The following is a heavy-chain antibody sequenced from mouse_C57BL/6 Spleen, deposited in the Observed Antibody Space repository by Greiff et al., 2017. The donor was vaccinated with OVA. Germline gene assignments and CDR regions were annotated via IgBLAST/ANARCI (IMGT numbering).Heavy chain of an antibody. CDR2: ISSGSSTI. V-gene: IGHV5-17*01. D-gene: IGHD1-1*01. Sequence: EVKLMESGGGLVKPGGSLKLSCAASGFTFSDYGMHWVRQAPEKGLEWVAYISSGSSTIYYADTVKGRFTISRDNAKNTLCLQMTSLRSEDTAMYYCASTVERLFYAMDYWGQGTSVTVSS. CDR1: GFTFSDYG. J-gene: IGHJ4*01. CDR3: ASTVERLFYAMDY.